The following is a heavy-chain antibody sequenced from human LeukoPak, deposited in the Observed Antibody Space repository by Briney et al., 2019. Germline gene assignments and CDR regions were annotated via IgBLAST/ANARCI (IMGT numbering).Heavy chain of an antibody. CDR2: ITDSATT. J-gene: IGHJ4*02. D-gene: IGHD1-1*01. Sequence: SETLSLTCAVSFGSLSDYNWSWLRQSPEKGLEWIGEITDSATTHYNPSLETRVTISIDTAKRQFSLRLASLTAADTAVYYCARGLDLDGLDSWGQGTLVTVSS. CDR1: FGSLSDYN. V-gene: IGHV4-34*01. CDR3: ARGLDLDGLDS.